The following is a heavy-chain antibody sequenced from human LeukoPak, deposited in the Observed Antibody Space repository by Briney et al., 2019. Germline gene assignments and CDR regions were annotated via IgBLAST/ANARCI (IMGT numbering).Heavy chain of an antibody. CDR1: GYTFTSYY. CDR2: INPSGGST. Sequence: ASVKVSCKASGYTFTSYYMHWVRQAPGQGLEWMGIINPSGGSTSYAQKFQGRVTMTRDTSTSTVYMELSSLRSEDTAVYYCARGRFIAGTTAYYFDYWGQGTLVTVSS. J-gene: IGHJ4*02. D-gene: IGHD1-26*01. CDR3: ARGRFIAGTTAYYFDY. V-gene: IGHV1-46*01.